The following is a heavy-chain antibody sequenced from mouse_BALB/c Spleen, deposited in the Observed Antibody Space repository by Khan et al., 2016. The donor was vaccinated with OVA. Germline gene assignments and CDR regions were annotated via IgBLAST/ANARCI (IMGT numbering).Heavy chain of an antibody. V-gene: IGHV1-61*01. CDR3: ARREKYGYDPSWFAY. CDR2: IDPSDSET. Sequence: QVQLQQPGAELVRPGASVKLSCKASGYTFTSYWMNWVKQRPGQGLEWIGMIDPSDSETHYNQMFKDKATLTVDKSSRTAYMHLSSLTSEDSAVYYCARREKYGYDPSWFAYWGQGTLVTVSA. J-gene: IGHJ3*01. CDR1: GYTFTSYW. D-gene: IGHD2-2*01.